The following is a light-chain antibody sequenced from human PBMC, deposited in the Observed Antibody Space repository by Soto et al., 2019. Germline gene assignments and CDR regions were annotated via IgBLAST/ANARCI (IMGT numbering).Light chain of an antibody. CDR3: QQLDSYLP. V-gene: IGKV1-9*01. CDR1: QGIDTY. J-gene: IGKJ5*01. Sequence: IQLTQSPSSLSASVGDRVTITCRTSQGIDTYLAWYQQKPGRAPKLLINAASILQNGVPSRFSGSGSGTDFTLTINSLQPEDIATYYCQQLDSYLPFGQGTRLEIK. CDR2: AAS.